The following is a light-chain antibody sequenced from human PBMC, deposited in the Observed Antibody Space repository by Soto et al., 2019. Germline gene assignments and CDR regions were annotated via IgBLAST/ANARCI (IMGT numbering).Light chain of an antibody. J-gene: IGKJ4*01. CDR1: QSVSSN. CDR2: GAS. V-gene: IGKV3-15*01. Sequence: EIVMRQSPATLSVSPGERATLSCRARQSVSSNLAWYQQKPGQAPRLLIYGASTRATGIPARFSGSGSATEFTLTISNLRSEDFAVYYCQQYNKWPPLTFGGGDQGGY. CDR3: QQYNKWPPLT.